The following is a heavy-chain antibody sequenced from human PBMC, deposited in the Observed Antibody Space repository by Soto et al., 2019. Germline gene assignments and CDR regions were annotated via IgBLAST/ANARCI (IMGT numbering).Heavy chain of an antibody. Sequence: ASVKVSCKASGGTFSSYTISWVRQAPGQGLEWMGRIIPILGIANYAQKFQGRVTITADKSTSTAYMELSSLRSEDTAVYYCARIDYYGSGQFDPWGQGTLVTVSS. V-gene: IGHV1-69*02. CDR1: GGTFSSYT. J-gene: IGHJ5*02. CDR3: ARIDYYGSGQFDP. D-gene: IGHD3-10*01. CDR2: IIPILGIA.